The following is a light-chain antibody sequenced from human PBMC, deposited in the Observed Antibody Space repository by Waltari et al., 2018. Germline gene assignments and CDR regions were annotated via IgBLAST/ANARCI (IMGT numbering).Light chain of an antibody. Sequence: KEKVTITCRASQSICTSLHWYQQKPDQSPKLLIKYASQSISGVPSRFSGSGSETEFTLTINSLEAEDVATYYCLQSSSLPITFGQGTRLEI. CDR1: QSICTS. J-gene: IGKJ5*01. CDR3: LQSSSLPIT. CDR2: YAS. V-gene: IGKV6-21*02.